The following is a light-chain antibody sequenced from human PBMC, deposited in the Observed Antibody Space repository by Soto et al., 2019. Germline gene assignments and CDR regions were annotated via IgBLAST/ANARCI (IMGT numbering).Light chain of an antibody. CDR3: QQYGSSPGYT. CDR1: QSVSSSY. Sequence: EIVLTQSPGTLSLSPGERATLSCRASQSVSSSYLAWYQQKPGQAPRLLIYGASSRATGIPDRFSGSGSVTDFTLTISRLEPEDFAVYYFQQYGSSPGYTFGQGTKLEIK. CDR2: GAS. V-gene: IGKV3-20*01. J-gene: IGKJ2*01.